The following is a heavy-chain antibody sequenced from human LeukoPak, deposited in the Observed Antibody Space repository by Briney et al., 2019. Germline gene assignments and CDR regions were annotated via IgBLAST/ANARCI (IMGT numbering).Heavy chain of an antibody. V-gene: IGHV4-4*02. CDR1: GASIRSTHW. CDR2: IYHNGNT. CDR3: AHHGSRSYYPDYYYGMDV. Sequence: SGTLSLTCGVSGASIRSTHWWTWVRQPPGKGLEWIGEIYHNGNTEYNPSRSSRLLISVDKSKNQFSLKLTSVTAADTAVYYCAHHGSRSYYPDYYYGMDVWGRGTTVTVSS. J-gene: IGHJ6*02. D-gene: IGHD3-10*01.